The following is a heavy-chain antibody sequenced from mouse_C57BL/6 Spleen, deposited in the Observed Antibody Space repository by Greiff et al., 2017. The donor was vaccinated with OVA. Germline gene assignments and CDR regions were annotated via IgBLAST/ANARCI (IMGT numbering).Heavy chain of an antibody. D-gene: IGHD2-10*02. CDR3: ARGGTCGGAYGKDYYAMDY. J-gene: IGHJ4*01. Sequence: VQLQQPGAELVKPGASVKMSCKASGYTFTSYWITWVKQRPGQGLEWIGDIYPGSGSTNYNEKFKSKATLTVDTSSSTAYMQLSSLTSEDSAVYYCARGGTCGGAYGKDYYAMDYWGQGTSVTVSS. CDR1: GYTFTSYW. CDR2: IYPGSGST. V-gene: IGHV1-55*01.